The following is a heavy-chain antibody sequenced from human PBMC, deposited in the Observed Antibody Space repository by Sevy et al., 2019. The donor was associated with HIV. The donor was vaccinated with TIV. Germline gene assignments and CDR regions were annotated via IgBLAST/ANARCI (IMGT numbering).Heavy chain of an antibody. J-gene: IGHJ4*02. CDR1: GFTLSSYA. CDR3: ANTLDIVAIGPNDY. V-gene: IGHV3-23*01. CDR2: ISGSGGST. Sequence: GGSLRLSCAASGFTLSSYAMSWVRQAPGKGLEWVSAISGSGGSTYYADSVKGRFTISRDNSKNTLYLQMNSLRAEDTAVYYCANTLDIVAIGPNDYWGQGTLVTVSS. D-gene: IGHD5-12*01.